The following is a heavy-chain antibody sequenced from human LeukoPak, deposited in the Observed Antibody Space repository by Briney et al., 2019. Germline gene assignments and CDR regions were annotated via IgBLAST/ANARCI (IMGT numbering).Heavy chain of an antibody. J-gene: IGHJ4*02. CDR1: GFTFSSYG. Sequence: GGSLRLSCAASGFTFSSYGMHWVRQAPGKGLEWVAVIWYDGSNKYYADSVKGRFTISRDNSKNTLYLQMNSLRAEDTAVYYCARENYYDSSGYFDYWGQGTLVTVSS. V-gene: IGHV3-33*01. CDR2: IWYDGSNK. D-gene: IGHD3-22*01. CDR3: ARENYYDSSGYFDY.